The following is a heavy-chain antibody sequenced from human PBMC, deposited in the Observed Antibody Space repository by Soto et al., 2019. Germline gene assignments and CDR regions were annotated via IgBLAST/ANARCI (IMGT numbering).Heavy chain of an antibody. J-gene: IGHJ6*02. D-gene: IGHD4-17*01. Sequence: QVQLVQSGAEVKKPGSSVKVSCKASGGTFSRYSISWVRQAPGQGLEWMGGIVPVFGTANYAQKFQGRVTITADESTSTVCMELSSLTSDDTAVYYCASCLVTTYFYYYGMDVWGQGTTVTVSS. CDR1: GGTFSRYS. CDR2: IVPVFGTA. CDR3: ASCLVTTYFYYYGMDV. V-gene: IGHV1-69*12.